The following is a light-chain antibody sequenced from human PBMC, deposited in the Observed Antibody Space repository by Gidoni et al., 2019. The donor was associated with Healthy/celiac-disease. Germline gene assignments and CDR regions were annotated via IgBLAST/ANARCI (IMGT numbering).Light chain of an antibody. CDR1: QTISSK. CDR3: QQYNNWHT. Sequence: EIVITQSPATLSVSPGERATLSCRASQTISSKLAWYQQKPGQAPRLLIYGASTRATGIPARFSGSGSGTEFTLTISSLQSEDFAVYYCQQYNNWHTFGPGTKVDIK. CDR2: GAS. V-gene: IGKV3-15*01. J-gene: IGKJ3*01.